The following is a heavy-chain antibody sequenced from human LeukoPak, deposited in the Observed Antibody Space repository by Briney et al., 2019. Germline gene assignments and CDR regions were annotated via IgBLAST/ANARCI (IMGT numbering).Heavy chain of an antibody. Sequence: SETLSLTCSVSGGSVSYSRYYRTWIRQPAGKGLEWIGRILTTGSTNYNPSLKSRVTISLDTSKKHFSLNLTSVTAADTAVYYGAIELGASRPHNVFYFYMDVWGKGTTVTVSS. CDR2: ILTTGST. V-gene: IGHV4-61*02. CDR1: GGSVSYSRYY. D-gene: IGHD3-3*02. J-gene: IGHJ6*03. CDR3: AIELGASRPHNVFYFYMDV.